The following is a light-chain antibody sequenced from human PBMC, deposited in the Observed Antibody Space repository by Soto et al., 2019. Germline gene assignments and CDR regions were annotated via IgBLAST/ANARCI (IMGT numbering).Light chain of an antibody. CDR2: AAS. J-gene: IGKJ2*01. CDR1: QSISNY. CDR3: QQYDTYYT. Sequence: DIQMNLSPSSLSAYVGDRVIITCRTSQSISNYLNWYQHKPGKAPKVLISAASNLQSGVPSRFSGSGSGTEFTLTINSLQPDDFATYYCQQYDTYYTFGQGSK. V-gene: IGKV1-39*01.